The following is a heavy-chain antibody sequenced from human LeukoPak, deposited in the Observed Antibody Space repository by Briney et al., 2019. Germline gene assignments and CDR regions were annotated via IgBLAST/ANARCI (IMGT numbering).Heavy chain of an antibody. CDR3: ARLGMSYGSGSYYLDY. D-gene: IGHD3-10*01. V-gene: IGHV1-2*04. CDR2: INPNSGGT. CDR1: GYTFTGYY. J-gene: IGHJ4*02. Sequence: ASVKVSCKASGYTFTGYYMHWVRQAPGQGLEWMGWINPNSGGTNYAQKFQGWVTMTRDTSISTAYMELSRLRSDDTAVYYCARLGMSYGSGSYYLDYWGQGTLVTVSS.